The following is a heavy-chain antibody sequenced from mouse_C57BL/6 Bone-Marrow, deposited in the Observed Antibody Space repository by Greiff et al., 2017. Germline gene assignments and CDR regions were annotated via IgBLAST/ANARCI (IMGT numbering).Heavy chain of an antibody. CDR1: GYIFTEYT. CDR2: FYPGSGSI. V-gene: IGHV1-62-2*01. CDR3: ARHERYYDYEGYYDY. Sequence: QVQLQPSGAELVKPGASVKLSCKASGYIFTEYTIHWVKQRSGQGLEWIGWFYPGSGSIKSNERFKDKATLTADTSSNTVYMELSRLTSEDSAVYFCARHERYYDYEGYYDYWGQGTTLTGSS. D-gene: IGHD2-4*01. J-gene: IGHJ2*01.